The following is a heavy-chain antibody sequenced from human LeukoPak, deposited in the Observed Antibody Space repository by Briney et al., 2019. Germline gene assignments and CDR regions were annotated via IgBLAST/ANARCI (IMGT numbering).Heavy chain of an antibody. CDR3: ARDSDYYFGSYYFDY. Sequence: GGSLRLSCAASGFTFSGYWMHWVRQAPGKGLVWVSRINPDGSSTIYADSVKGRFTISRDNAKNSLYLQMNSLRAEDTAVYYCARDSDYYFGSYYFDYWGQGTLVTVSS. CDR1: GFTFSGYW. V-gene: IGHV3-74*01. D-gene: IGHD3-10*01. J-gene: IGHJ4*02. CDR2: INPDGSST.